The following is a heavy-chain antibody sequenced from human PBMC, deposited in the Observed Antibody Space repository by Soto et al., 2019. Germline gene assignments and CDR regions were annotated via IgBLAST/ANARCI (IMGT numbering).Heavy chain of an antibody. Sequence: SVKVSCKASGRTSNNYAISWVRQAPGIGFEWLGVIIPIGGTPEHAQKFQGRVTISADESTNTAYMELSSLRSEDTAVYYCATNYYDGSGHYFIFEHWGQGTLVTVSS. D-gene: IGHD3-22*01. CDR1: GRTSNNYA. J-gene: IGHJ4*02. CDR3: ATNYYDGSGHYFIFEH. V-gene: IGHV1-69*13. CDR2: IIPIGGTP.